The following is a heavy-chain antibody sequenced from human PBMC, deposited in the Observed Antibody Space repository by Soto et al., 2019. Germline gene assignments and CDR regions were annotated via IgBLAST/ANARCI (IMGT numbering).Heavy chain of an antibody. CDR1: GDSISTDY. CDR2: IYYGGST. Sequence: SETLSLTCTVSGDSISTDYWSWIRQSPGKGLEWIGFIYYGGSTYYNPSLKSRVTISVDRSKNQFSLKLSSVTAADTAVYYCARVRSGWGIDYWGQGTLVTVSS. V-gene: IGHV4-59*12. D-gene: IGHD6-19*01. CDR3: ARVRSGWGIDY. J-gene: IGHJ4*02.